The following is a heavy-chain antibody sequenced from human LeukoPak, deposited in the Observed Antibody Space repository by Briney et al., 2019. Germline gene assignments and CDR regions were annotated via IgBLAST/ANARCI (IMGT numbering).Heavy chain of an antibody. J-gene: IGHJ6*02. CDR3: AKVPYSDYGSGRPPFMDV. CDR2: ISDSGGST. CDR1: GFTFSNYA. V-gene: IGHV3-23*01. Sequence: GGSLRLPCAASGFTFSNYAMSWVRQAPGKGLEWVSTISDSGGSTYYVDSVKGRFTISRDNSKNTLYLQMNSLRAEDTAIHYCAKVPYSDYGSGRPPFMDVWGQGTTVAVSS. D-gene: IGHD3-10*01.